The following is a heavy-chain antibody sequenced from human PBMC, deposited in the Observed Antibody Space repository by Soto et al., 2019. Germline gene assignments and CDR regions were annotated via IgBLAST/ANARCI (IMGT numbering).Heavy chain of an antibody. CDR1: GFTFSSYS. Sequence: EVQLVESGGGLVKPGGSLRLSCAASGFTFSSYSMNWVRQAPGKGLEWVSSISSSSSYIYYADSVKGRFTISRDNAKNSLYLQMNSLRAEDTAVYYCAKMGYGGNYYYGMDVWGQGTTVTVSS. CDR3: AKMGYGGNYYYGMDV. D-gene: IGHD2-15*01. V-gene: IGHV3-21*01. CDR2: ISSSSSYI. J-gene: IGHJ6*02.